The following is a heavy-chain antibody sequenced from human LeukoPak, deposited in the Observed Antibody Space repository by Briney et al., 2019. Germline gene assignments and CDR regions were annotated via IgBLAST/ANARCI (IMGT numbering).Heavy chain of an antibody. V-gene: IGHV4-59*01. Sequence: KASETLSITCTVYGGSISSYYWNCIRQPPGKGLEWIGYIYYSGTTSYKPSLKSGVSVSVDTSKNQIALKLSSVTAADTAVNYCARDQGEGLDIWGQGTMVTVSS. J-gene: IGHJ3*02. D-gene: IGHD1-26*01. CDR3: ARDQGEGLDI. CDR2: IYYSGTT. CDR1: GGSISSYY.